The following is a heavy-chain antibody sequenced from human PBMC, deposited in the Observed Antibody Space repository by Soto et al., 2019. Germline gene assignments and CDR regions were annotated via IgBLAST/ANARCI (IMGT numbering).Heavy chain of an antibody. Sequence: QVQLVESGGGVVQPGRSLRLSCAASGFTFSTYAMHWVRQAPGKGLEWVAGISYAGSNKYYADSVKGRFTISRDNSKNTLYLQMNSLRAEDTALYYCARDPVDTALFYFDYWGQGTLVTVSS. CDR3: ARDPVDTALFYFDY. V-gene: IGHV3-30-3*01. CDR2: ISYAGSNK. CDR1: GFTFSTYA. J-gene: IGHJ4*02. D-gene: IGHD5-18*01.